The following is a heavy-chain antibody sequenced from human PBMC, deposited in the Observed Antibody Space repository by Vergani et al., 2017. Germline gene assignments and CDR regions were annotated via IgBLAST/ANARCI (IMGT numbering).Heavy chain of an antibody. CDR1: GGTSNIYS. V-gene: IGHV1-69*04. CDR3: ARDPRGYGGDPEDYYYGMDV. CDR2: IIPVLGKT. J-gene: IGHJ6*02. D-gene: IGHD2-21*02. Sequence: QVQLVQSGAEVKKPGSSVKVSCKASGGTSNIYSVSWLRQAPGQGPEWMGGIIPVLGKTKYAQDFQGRLTITADTSTSTAYMELTSLRSQDTAVYYCARDPRGYGGDPEDYYYGMDVWGQGTTVTVSS.